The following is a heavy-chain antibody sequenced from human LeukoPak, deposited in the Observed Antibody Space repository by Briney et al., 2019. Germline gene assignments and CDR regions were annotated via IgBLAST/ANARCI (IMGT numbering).Heavy chain of an antibody. D-gene: IGHD3-10*01. CDR3: ARVVWFGEYFDY. CDR2: ISAYNGNT. J-gene: IGHJ4*02. V-gene: IGHV1-18*04. Sequence: ASVKVSCKASGYTFTSYYMHWVRQAPGQGLEWMGWISAYNGNTNYAQKLQGRVTMTTDTSTSTAYMELRSLRSDDTAVYYCARVVWFGEYFDYWGQGTLVTVSS. CDR1: GYTFTSYY.